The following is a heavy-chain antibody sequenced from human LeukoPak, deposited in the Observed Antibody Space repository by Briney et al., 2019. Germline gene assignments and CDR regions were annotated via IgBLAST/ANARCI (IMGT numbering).Heavy chain of an antibody. CDR2: IRYDGSNK. D-gene: IGHD6-13*01. Sequence: GGSLRLSCAASGFTFSSYGMHWVRQAPGKGLEWVAFIRYDGSNKYYADSVKGRFTISRDNSKSTLYLQMNSLRAEDTAVYYCAKDPYVLAGLRRGPYDYWGQGTLVTVSS. CDR1: GFTFSSYG. J-gene: IGHJ4*02. V-gene: IGHV3-30*02. CDR3: AKDPYVLAGLRRGPYDY.